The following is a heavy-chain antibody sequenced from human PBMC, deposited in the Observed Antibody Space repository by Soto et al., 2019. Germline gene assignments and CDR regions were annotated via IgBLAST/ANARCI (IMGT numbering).Heavy chain of an antibody. V-gene: IGHV3-48*01. J-gene: IGHJ4*02. CDR1: GFTFSSYS. D-gene: IGHD2-2*01. Sequence: PGGSLRLSCSASGFTFSSYSMNWVRQAPGKGLEWVSYISSSSSTIYYADSVKGRFTISRDNAKNSLYLQMNSLRAEDTAVYYCARGLGYCSSTSCHALDYWGQGTLVTVSS. CDR2: ISSSSSTI. CDR3: ARGLGYCSSTSCHALDY.